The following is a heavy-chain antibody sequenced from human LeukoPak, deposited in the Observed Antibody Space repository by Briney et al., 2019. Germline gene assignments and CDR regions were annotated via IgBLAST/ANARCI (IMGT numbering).Heavy chain of an antibody. J-gene: IGHJ4*02. Sequence: GASVEVSCKVSGYSLIEVAMHWVRQAPGKGLEWVGSFDPEDGEDGETHYAQKFQGRVTMTEDASTDTAYMELTRLSSEDTALYYCAMTDRYAGRPFDYWGQGTLVTVSS. V-gene: IGHV1-24*01. CDR2: FDPEDGEDGET. D-gene: IGHD3-9*01. CDR3: AMTDRYAGRPFDY. CDR1: GYSLIEVA.